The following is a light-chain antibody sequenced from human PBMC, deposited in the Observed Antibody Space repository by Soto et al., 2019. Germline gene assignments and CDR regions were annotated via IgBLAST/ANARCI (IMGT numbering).Light chain of an antibody. V-gene: IGKV1-6*01. J-gene: IGKJ1*01. CDR1: QDIRDD. Sequence: AIQMTQSPSSLSASVGDRVTMTCRASQDIRDDLSWYQQRPGRAPKLLLFAASRLEGGVPSRFSGSYPGRDFTLTISGLQPDDFATYYCLHYYNYPQTFGQGTTVEV. CDR3: LHYYNYPQT. CDR2: AAS.